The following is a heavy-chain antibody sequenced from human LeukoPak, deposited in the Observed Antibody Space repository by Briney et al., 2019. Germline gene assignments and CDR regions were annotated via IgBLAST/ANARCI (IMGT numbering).Heavy chain of an antibody. D-gene: IGHD5-12*01. Sequence: GGSLRLSCAASGFTFSSCAMSWVRQAPGKGLEWVSAISGSGGSTYYADSVKGRFTISRDNSKNTLYLQMNSLRAEDTAVYYCAKDQADGYSGYDVDYYFDYWGQGTLVTVSS. V-gene: IGHV3-23*01. J-gene: IGHJ4*02. CDR2: ISGSGGST. CDR3: AKDQADGYSGYDVDYYFDY. CDR1: GFTFSSCA.